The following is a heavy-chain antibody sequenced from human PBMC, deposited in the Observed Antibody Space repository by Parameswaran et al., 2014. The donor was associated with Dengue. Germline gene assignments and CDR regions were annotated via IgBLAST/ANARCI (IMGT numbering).Heavy chain of an antibody. CDR3: ARVSHCSSTSCYDASWFDP. Sequence: PGKGLEWIGYIYYSGSTNYNPSLKSRVTISVDTSKNQFSLKLSSVTAADTAVYYCARVSHCSSTSCYDASWFDPWGQGTLVTVSS. CDR2: IYYSGST. D-gene: IGHD2-2*01. V-gene: IGHV4-59*13. J-gene: IGHJ5*02.